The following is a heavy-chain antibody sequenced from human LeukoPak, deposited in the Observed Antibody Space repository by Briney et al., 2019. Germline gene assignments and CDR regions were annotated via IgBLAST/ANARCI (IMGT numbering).Heavy chain of an antibody. CDR1: GGSISSSNW. CDR3: ACRKLGYCSSTSCYTTARFDP. Sequence: PSGTLSLTCAVSGGSISSSNWWSWVRQPPGKGLEWIGEIYYSGSTNYNPSLKSRVTISVDKSKNQFSLKLSSVTAADTAVYYCACRKLGYCSSTSCYTTARFDPWGQGTLVTVSS. CDR2: IYYSGST. D-gene: IGHD2-2*02. V-gene: IGHV4-4*02. J-gene: IGHJ5*02.